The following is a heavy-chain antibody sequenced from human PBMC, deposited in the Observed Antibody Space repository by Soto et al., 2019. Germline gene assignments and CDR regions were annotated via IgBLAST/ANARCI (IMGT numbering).Heavy chain of an antibody. Sequence: GGSLRLSCVASGFDFRSYEMNWVRQAPGKGLEWVSNIRANDESIYYADSVKGRVSVSRDNAKNSLFLEMNSLRVDDTAVYYCERETLRDAIHIWGEGTMVTV. CDR3: ERETLRDAIHI. CDR2: IRANDESI. J-gene: IGHJ3*02. V-gene: IGHV3-48*03. CDR1: GFDFRSYE.